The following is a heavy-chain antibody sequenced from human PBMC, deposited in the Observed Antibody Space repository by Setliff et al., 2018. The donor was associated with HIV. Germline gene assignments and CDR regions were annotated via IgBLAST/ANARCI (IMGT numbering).Heavy chain of an antibody. J-gene: IGHJ4*02. D-gene: IGHD1-1*01. V-gene: IGHV4-61*02. CDR2: IHTSGNT. CDR1: GGSISSGDYY. CDR3: ARNSQKGIQPLLLAS. Sequence: SETLSLTCTVSGGSISSGDYYWTWIRQPAGKGLQWIGRIHTSGNTNYNPSLKSRVTISVDTSKSQFSLKLDSVTAADTAVYYCARNSQKGIQPLLLASWGPGTLVTVSS.